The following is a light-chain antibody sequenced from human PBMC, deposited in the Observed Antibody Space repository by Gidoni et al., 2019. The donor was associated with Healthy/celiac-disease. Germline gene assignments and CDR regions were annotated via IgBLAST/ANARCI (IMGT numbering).Light chain of an antibody. CDR1: QSVSSY. J-gene: IGKJ4*01. Sequence: EIVLTQSPATLSLSPGERATLSCRASQSVSSYLDWYQQKPGQAPRLLIYDASNRATGIPARFSGSGSGTDFTLTISSLEPEDFAVYYCQQRSNWPLTFGGXTKVEIK. CDR2: DAS. V-gene: IGKV3-11*01. CDR3: QQRSNWPLT.